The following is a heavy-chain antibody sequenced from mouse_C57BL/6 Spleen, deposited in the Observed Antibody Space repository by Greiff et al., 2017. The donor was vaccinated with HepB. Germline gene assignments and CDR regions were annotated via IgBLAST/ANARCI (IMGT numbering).Heavy chain of an antibody. V-gene: IGHV5-4*01. Sequence: EVQLVESGGGLVKPGGSLKLSCAASGFTFSSYAMSWVRQTPEKRLEWVATISDGGSYTYYPDNVKGRFTISRDNAKNNLYLQMSHLKSEDTAMYYCAIGGNYWYFDVWGTGTTVTVSS. CDR1: GFTFSSYA. J-gene: IGHJ1*03. CDR2: ISDGGSYT. D-gene: IGHD2-1*01. CDR3: AIGGNYWYFDV.